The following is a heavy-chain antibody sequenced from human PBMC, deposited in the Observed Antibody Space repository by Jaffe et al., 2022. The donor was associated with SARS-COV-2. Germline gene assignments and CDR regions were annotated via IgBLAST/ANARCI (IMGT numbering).Heavy chain of an antibody. Sequence: QVQLVESGGGVVQPGRSLRLSCAASGFTFSSYGMHWVRQAPGKGLEWVAVISYDGSNKYYADSVKGRFTISRDNSKNTLYLQMNSLRAEDTAVYYCAKDVLRFLEIPLDGLDYWGQGTLVTVSS. D-gene: IGHD3-3*01. J-gene: IGHJ4*02. CDR3: AKDVLRFLEIPLDGLDY. CDR2: ISYDGSNK. CDR1: GFTFSSYG. V-gene: IGHV3-30*18.